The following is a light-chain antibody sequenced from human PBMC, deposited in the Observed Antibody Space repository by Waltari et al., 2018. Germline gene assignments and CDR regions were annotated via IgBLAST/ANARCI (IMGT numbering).Light chain of an antibody. CDR2: DVT. Sequence: QSALTQPASVPGSPGQPIPIPCTGTSRDLCTYYLVSWYQPPPGKAPKLMISDVTKRPSGVSSRFSGSKSGDTASLSISGLQAEDEADYYCSSYTTRYTVIFGGGTKLTVL. CDR1: SRDLCTYYL. J-gene: IGLJ2*01. CDR3: SSYTTRYTVI. V-gene: IGLV2-14*02.